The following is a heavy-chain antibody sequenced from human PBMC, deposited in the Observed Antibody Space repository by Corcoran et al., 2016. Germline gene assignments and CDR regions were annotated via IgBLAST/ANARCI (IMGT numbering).Heavy chain of an antibody. J-gene: IGHJ4*02. Sequence: QVQLVQSGAEVKKPGSSVKVSCKASGGTFSSYAISWVRQAPGQGLEWMGGIIPIFGTANYAQKFQGRVTITADESTSTAYMELSSLRSEDTAVYYCSRWGTAMANVWPPFDYWGQGTLGTVSS. CDR1: GGTFSSYA. V-gene: IGHV1-69*01. D-gene: IGHD5-18*01. CDR3: SRWGTAMANVWPPFDY. CDR2: IIPIFGTA.